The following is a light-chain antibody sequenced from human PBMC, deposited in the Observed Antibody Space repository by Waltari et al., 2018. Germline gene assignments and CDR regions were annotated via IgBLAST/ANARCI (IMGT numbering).Light chain of an antibody. J-gene: IGLJ7*01. CDR2: EVD. CDR3: CSYAGSTFV. CDR1: SSNVGSYKL. V-gene: IGLV2-23*02. Sequence: QSALTQPASVSGSHGQSITLSCSGRSSNVGSYKLVSWYQQNPGKGPKLMFYEVDKRASGIPGRFSGSKSDSTASLTISGLQAEDEAVYYCCSYAGSTFVFGGGTQLTVL.